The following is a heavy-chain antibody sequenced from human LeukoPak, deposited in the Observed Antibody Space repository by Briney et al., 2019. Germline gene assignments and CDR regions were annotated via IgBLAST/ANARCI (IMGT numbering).Heavy chain of an antibody. CDR1: GFTFSSYA. CDR3: ARDPFDYGDLSGDLDY. V-gene: IGHV3-30-3*01. D-gene: IGHD4-17*01. CDR2: ISYDGSNK. Sequence: GESLRLSCAASGFTFSSYAMHWVRQAPGKGLEWVAVISYDGSNKYYADSVKGRFTISRDNSKNTLYLQMNSLRAEDTAVYYCARDPFDYGDLSGDLDYWGQGTLVTVSS. J-gene: IGHJ4*02.